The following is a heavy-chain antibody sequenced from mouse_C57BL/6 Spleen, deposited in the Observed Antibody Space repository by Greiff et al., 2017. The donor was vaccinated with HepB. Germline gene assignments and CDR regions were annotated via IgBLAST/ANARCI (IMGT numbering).Heavy chain of an antibody. D-gene: IGHD2-3*01. CDR1: GFNIKNTY. V-gene: IGHV14-3*01. CDR2: IDPANGNT. Sequence: EVQRVESVAELVRPGASVKLSCTASGFNIKNTYMHWVKQRPEQGLEWIGRIDPANGNTKYAPKFQGKATITADTSSNTAYLQLSSLTSEDTAIYYCAKDMMVTSILNYAMDYWGQGTSVTVSS. J-gene: IGHJ4*01. CDR3: AKDMMVTSILNYAMDY.